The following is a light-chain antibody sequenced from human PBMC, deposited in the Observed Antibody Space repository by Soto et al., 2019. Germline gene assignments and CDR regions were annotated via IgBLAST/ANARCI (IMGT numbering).Light chain of an antibody. CDR1: SGHSTYI. Sequence: QPVLTQPSSASASLGSSVKLTCTLSSGHSTYIITWHQQLPGKAPRYLMKLEHSGTYNKGSGVPDRFSGSSSGADRYLTISNLQFYDEADYYCETWDTYTVICGGGTKLTVL. V-gene: IGLV4-60*02. CDR3: ETWDTYTVI. CDR2: LEHSGTY. J-gene: IGLJ2*01.